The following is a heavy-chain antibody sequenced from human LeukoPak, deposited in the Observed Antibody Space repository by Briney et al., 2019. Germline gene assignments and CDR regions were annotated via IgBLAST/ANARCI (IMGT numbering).Heavy chain of an antibody. CDR3: AKCSGGSCYQSDDF. D-gene: IGHD2-15*01. V-gene: IGHV3-21*01. J-gene: IGHJ4*02. Sequence: GGSLRLSCAASGFTFSNYAMSWVRQAPGKGLEWVSSISSGGSYIYYGDSVKGRFTISRDNAKNSLYLQMNSLRAEDTAVYYCAKCSGGSCYQSDDFWGQGTLVTVSS. CDR2: ISSGGSYI. CDR1: GFTFSNYA.